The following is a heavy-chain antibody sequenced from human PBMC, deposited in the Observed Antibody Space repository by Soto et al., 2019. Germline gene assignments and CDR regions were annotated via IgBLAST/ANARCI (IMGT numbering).Heavy chain of an antibody. CDR3: AKEDDFWSGYLPTFYYGMDV. Sequence: VGSLRLSCAASGFTFSSYAMSWVRQAPGKGLEWVSAISGSGGSTYYADSVKGRFTISRDNSKNTLYLQMNSLRAEDTAVYYRAKEDDFWSGYLPTFYYGMDVWGQGTTVTVSS. D-gene: IGHD3-3*01. J-gene: IGHJ6*02. CDR1: GFTFSSYA. CDR2: ISGSGGST. V-gene: IGHV3-23*01.